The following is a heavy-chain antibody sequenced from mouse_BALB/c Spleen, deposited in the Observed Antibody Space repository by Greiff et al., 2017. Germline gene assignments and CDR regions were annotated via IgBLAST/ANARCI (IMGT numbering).Heavy chain of an antibody. CDR3: ARGGYPSSMDY. Sequence: EVQLQESGAELVKPGASVKLSCTASGFNIKDTYMHWVKQRPEQGLEWIGRIDPANGNTKYDPKFQGKATITADTSSNTAYLQLSSLTSEDTAVYYCARGGYPSSMDYWGQGTSVTVSS. CDR2: IDPANGNT. V-gene: IGHV14-3*02. D-gene: IGHD2-2*01. CDR1: GFNIKDTY. J-gene: IGHJ4*01.